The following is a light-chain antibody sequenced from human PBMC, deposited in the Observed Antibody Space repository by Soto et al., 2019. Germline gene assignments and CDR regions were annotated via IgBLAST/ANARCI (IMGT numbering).Light chain of an antibody. CDR3: SSYTTSGSLV. Sequence: QSALTQPASVSGSPGQSITISCTGTSSDVGGYNYVSWYQQHPGKAPKLMIYDVSNRPSGVSNRFSGPKSGNTASLTISGLQAEDEADYYCSSYTTSGSLVFGGGTQLTVL. V-gene: IGLV2-14*01. CDR2: DVS. J-gene: IGLJ2*01. CDR1: SSDVGGYNY.